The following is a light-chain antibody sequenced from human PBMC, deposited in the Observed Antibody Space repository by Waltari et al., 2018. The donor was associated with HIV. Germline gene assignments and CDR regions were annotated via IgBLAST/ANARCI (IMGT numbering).Light chain of an antibody. Sequence: QSVLTQPPSASGTPVQRVTISCSGSSSNIGNNTETWYHPHPGTAPKLLIYSYNQRPSGVPYRFSGSKSGTSASLAISGLQSEDEADYYCASWDDSLNGYVFGTGTKVTVL. J-gene: IGLJ1*01. CDR1: SSNIGNNT. V-gene: IGLV1-44*01. CDR2: SYN. CDR3: ASWDDSLNGYV.